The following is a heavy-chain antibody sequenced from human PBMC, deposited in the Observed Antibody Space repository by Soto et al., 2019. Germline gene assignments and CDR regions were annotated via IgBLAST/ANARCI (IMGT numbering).Heavy chain of an antibody. CDR2: IYYSGST. Sequence: SETLSLTCTVSGGSISSYYWSWIRQPPGKGLEWIGYIYYSGSTNYNPSLKSRVTISVDTSKNQFSLKLSSVTAADTAVYYCARGTTTEKVDSWGQGILVTVSS. D-gene: IGHD1-1*01. CDR1: GGSISSYY. V-gene: IGHV4-59*08. J-gene: IGHJ4*02. CDR3: ARGTTTEKVDS.